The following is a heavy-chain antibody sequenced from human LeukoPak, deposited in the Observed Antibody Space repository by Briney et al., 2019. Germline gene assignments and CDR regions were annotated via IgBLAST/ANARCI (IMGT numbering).Heavy chain of an antibody. CDR3: TRNSGWYGLS. CDR2: IDYDGGSG. CDR1: GFTFSSYG. J-gene: IGHJ1*01. Sequence: GGTLRLSCAASGFTFSSYGMSWVRQAPGKGLEWVSSIDYDGGSGHYADSVKGRFTISRDNSNNTLFLHLNSLRGEDTAVYYCTRNSGWYGLSWGQGTLVTVSS. D-gene: IGHD6-19*01. V-gene: IGHV3-23*01.